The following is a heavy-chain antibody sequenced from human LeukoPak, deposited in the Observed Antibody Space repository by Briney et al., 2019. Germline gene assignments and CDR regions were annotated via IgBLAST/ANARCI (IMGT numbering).Heavy chain of an antibody. CDR1: GYTFTSYG. V-gene: IGHV1-18*01. D-gene: IGHD3-9*01. CDR2: ISAYNGNT. CDR3: ARDELRYFDWFPSLDY. Sequence: ASVKVSCKASGYTFTSYGISWVRQAPGQGFEWMGWISAYNGNTNYAQKLQGRVTMTTDTSTSTAYMELRSLRSDDTAVYYCARDELRYFDWFPSLDYWGQGTLVTVSS. J-gene: IGHJ4*02.